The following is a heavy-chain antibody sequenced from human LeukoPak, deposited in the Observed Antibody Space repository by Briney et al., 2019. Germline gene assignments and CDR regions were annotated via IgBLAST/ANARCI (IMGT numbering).Heavy chain of an antibody. CDR2: IDPSDSYT. CDR3: ARVCDSCAYPASFDY. V-gene: IGHV5-10-1*01. J-gene: IGHJ4*02. CDR1: GYSFTSYW. D-gene: IGHD3-22*01. Sequence: GESLKISCKDSGYSFTSYWINWVRQMPGKGLEWMGRIDPSDSYTNYSPSFQGHVTISADKSISTAYLQWSSLKASDTAMYYCARVCDSCAYPASFDYWGQGTLVTVSS.